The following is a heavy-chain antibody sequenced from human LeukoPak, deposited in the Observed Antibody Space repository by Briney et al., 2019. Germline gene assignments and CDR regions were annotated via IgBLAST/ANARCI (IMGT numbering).Heavy chain of an antibody. CDR2: IYYSGST. J-gene: IGHJ4*02. V-gene: IGHV4-59*08. CDR1: GGSTSVYY. D-gene: IGHD3-22*01. Sequence: SETLSLTCTVSGGSTSVYYWSWIRQPPGKGLEWIGHIYYSGSTNYNPSLKSRVTISVDTSKNQFSLKLSSVTAADTAVYYCARLPFYDSSGYWGQGTLVTVSS. CDR3: ARLPFYDSSGY.